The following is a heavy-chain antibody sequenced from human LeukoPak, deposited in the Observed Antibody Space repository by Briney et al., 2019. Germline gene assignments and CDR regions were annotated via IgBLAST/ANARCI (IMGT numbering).Heavy chain of an antibody. Sequence: SETLSLTCTVSGYSISSGYYWGWIRQPPGKGLEWIGSIYHSGSTYYNPSLKSRVTISVDTSKNQFSLKLSSVTAADTAVYYRAKSGGSGLIDYWGQGTLVTVSS. CDR3: AKSGGSGLIDY. V-gene: IGHV4-38-2*02. CDR1: GYSISSGYY. J-gene: IGHJ4*02. CDR2: IYHSGST. D-gene: IGHD1-26*01.